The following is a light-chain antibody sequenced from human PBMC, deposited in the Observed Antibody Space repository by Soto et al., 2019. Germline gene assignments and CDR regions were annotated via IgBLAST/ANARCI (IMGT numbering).Light chain of an antibody. V-gene: IGLV1-44*01. CDR1: RSNIGGNT. J-gene: IGLJ1*01. CDR3: AAWDDSLNGYV. Sequence: QSVLTQPPSASGTPGQRVTISCSGSRSNIGGNTVNWYRQLPGTAPKLLIYSNNQRPSGVPDRFSGSKSGTSASLAISGLQSEDEADYYCAAWDDSLNGYVFGTGTKVTVL. CDR2: SNN.